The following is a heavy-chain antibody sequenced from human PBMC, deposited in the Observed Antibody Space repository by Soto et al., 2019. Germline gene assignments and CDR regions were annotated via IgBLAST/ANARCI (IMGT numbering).Heavy chain of an antibody. J-gene: IGHJ4*02. CDR3: ARDLYLYGSGSTIDY. D-gene: IGHD3-10*01. Sequence: QVQLVESGGGVVQPGRSLRLSCAAAGFSFSTYGMHWVRQAPGKGLEWVAVISYEGSTKYYADSMKGQFTISRDNSKNTLYLQMNTLRPEDTAVYYCARDLYLYGSGSTIDYWGQGTLVTVSS. CDR2: ISYEGSTK. CDR1: GFSFSTYG. V-gene: IGHV3-30-3*01.